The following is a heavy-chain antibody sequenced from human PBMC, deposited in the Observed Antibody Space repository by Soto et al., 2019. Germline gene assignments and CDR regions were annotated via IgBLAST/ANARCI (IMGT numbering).Heavy chain of an antibody. CDR1: GFTFSNYW. V-gene: IGHV3-74*01. CDR3: ARDRYWELTPFHY. Sequence: WGSLRLSCAASGFTFSNYWMHWVRQPPGKGLVWVSSINGGGSKKNYADSVKGRFTISRDNAKNSLYLQMNSLRAEDTAVYYCARDRYWELTPFHYWGQGTLVTVSS. CDR2: INGGGSKK. D-gene: IGHD3-16*02. J-gene: IGHJ4*02.